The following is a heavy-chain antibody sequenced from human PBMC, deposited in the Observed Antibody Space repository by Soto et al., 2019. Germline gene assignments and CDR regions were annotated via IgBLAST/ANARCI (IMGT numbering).Heavy chain of an antibody. CDR1: GGSIISYY. V-gene: IGHV4-59*01. J-gene: IGHJ4*02. Sequence: SETLSLTCTVSGGSIISYYWSWIRQPPGKGLEWIGYIYYSGSTNYNPSLKSRVTISVDTSKNQFSLKLSSVTAADTAVYYCARMDTAMAYFDYWGQGTLVTVSS. CDR2: IYYSGST. CDR3: ARMDTAMAYFDY. D-gene: IGHD5-18*01.